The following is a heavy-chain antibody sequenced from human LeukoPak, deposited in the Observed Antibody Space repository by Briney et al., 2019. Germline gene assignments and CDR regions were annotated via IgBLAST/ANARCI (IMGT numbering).Heavy chain of an antibody. CDR1: GDSITSRTYY. Sequence: SETLSLTCTVSGDSITSRTYYWGWIRQPPGKGLEWIGSIYYSGSTYYNPSLKSRVTISVDTSKNQFSLKLSSVTAADTAVYYCASYYDSSGYDSGVDYWGQGTLVTVSS. D-gene: IGHD3-22*01. CDR3: ASYYDSSGYDSGVDY. CDR2: IYYSGST. V-gene: IGHV4-39*07. J-gene: IGHJ4*02.